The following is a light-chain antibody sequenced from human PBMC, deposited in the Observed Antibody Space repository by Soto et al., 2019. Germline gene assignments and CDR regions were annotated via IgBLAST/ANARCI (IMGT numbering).Light chain of an antibody. CDR1: QSVSNF. Sequence: EIVLTQSPATLSLSPGERATLSCRASQSVSNFLAWYPQKPGQAPRLLIYDASTRATGIPARFSCSGSGTDFALTISSLEPEDVAVYYCQQRGTWPPLTFGGGTKVEIK. CDR3: QQRGTWPPLT. V-gene: IGKV3-11*01. CDR2: DAS. J-gene: IGKJ4*01.